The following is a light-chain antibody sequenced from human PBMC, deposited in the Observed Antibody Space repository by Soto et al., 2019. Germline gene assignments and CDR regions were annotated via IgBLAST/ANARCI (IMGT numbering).Light chain of an antibody. V-gene: IGKV3-11*01. Sequence: EIFLTQSPATLSLPPAQIAVLSCRASQTVYSYLARYQHKPGQAPRLLIYDASKRAPDVPPRFSGSGYRTDFTLTISSPSPDDFAVYDGQQRANWPPLTLGRGTYVE. J-gene: IGKJ4*01. CDR1: QTVYSY. CDR2: DAS. CDR3: QQRANWPPLT.